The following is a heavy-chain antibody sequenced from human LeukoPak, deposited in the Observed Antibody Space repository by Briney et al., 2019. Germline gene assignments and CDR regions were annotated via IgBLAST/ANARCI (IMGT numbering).Heavy chain of an antibody. CDR3: ARAYAGYASRFDY. D-gene: IGHD1-1*01. CDR1: GGSISVGGYY. V-gene: IGHV4-31*03. J-gene: IGHJ4*02. Sequence: SETLSLTCTVSGGSISVGGYYWTWIRQHPGKGLEWIGYIYYSGSNYYNPSLRGRLSISVDTSKNQFSLKLSSVTAADTAVYYCARAYAGYASRFDYWGQGILVTVSS. CDR2: IYYSGSN.